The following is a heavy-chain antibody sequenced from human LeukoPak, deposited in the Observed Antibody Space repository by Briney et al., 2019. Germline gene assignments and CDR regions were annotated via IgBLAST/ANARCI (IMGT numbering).Heavy chain of an antibody. CDR1: GGSISSYY. CDR2: IYYSGST. J-gene: IGHJ6*02. V-gene: IGHV4-59*12. CDR3: ARDALWYYYGMDV. Sequence: NPSETLSLTCTVSGGSISSYYWSWIRQPPGKGLEWIGYIYYSGSTNYNPSLKSRVTISVDTSKNQFSLKLSSVTAADTAVYYCARDALWYYYGMDVWGQGTTVTVSS. D-gene: IGHD3-10*01.